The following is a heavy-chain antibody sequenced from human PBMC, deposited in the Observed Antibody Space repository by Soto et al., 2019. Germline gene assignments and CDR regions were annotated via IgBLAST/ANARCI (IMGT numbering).Heavy chain of an antibody. V-gene: IGHV4-38-2*02. CDR1: GYSISNAYY. CDR2: IYRSGNI. Sequence: SETLSLTCAVSGYSISNAYYWGWIRQPPGKGLEWIGSIYRSGNIYSNPSLKSRLTISLDASRNQFSLKLSSVTAADTAIYYCARDRGIGLWRIDFWGPGILVTVSS. D-gene: IGHD1-26*01. J-gene: IGHJ4*02. CDR3: ARDRGIGLWRIDF.